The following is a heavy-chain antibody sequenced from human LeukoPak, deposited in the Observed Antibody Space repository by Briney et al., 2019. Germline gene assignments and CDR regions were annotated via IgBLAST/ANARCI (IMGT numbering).Heavy chain of an antibody. J-gene: IGHJ3*01. CDR2: ISSSSSTI. Sequence: PGGSLRLSCAASGFTFSSYSMNWVRQAPGKGLEWVSYISSSSSTIYYADSVKGRFTISRDNSKDTLYLQMNSLRAEDTAIYYCVRDIELSTWGLGTMVTVSS. CDR1: GFTFSSYS. D-gene: IGHD3-16*02. V-gene: IGHV3-48*01. CDR3: VRDIELST.